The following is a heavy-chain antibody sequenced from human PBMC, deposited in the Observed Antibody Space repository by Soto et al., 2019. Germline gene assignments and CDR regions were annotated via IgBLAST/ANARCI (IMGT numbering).Heavy chain of an antibody. CDR1: GGTFSSYA. D-gene: IGHD6-13*01. CDR2: IIPIFGTA. Sequence: SVKVSCKASGGTFSSYAISWVRQAPGQGLEWMGGIIPIFGTANYAQKFQGRVTITADESTSTAYMELSSLRSEDTAVYYCARVPGGGAAAGPYYYYYGMDVWGQGTTVTVSS. CDR3: ARVPGGGAAAGPYYYYYGMDV. V-gene: IGHV1-69*13. J-gene: IGHJ6*02.